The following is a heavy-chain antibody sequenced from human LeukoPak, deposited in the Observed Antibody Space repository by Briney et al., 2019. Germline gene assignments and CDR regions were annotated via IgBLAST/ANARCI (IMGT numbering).Heavy chain of an antibody. CDR2: IKSDGSST. CDR3: ARGGETSNWYPGYFDY. D-gene: IGHD6-13*01. V-gene: IGHV3-74*01. J-gene: IGHJ4*02. Sequence: GGSLRLSCAASGFSVSSNYMSWVRQAPGKGPVWVSRIKSDGSSTRFADSVQGRFTISRDNGKNPLYPQMTSLRAEDTAVYYCARGGETSNWYPGYFDYWGQGALVTVSS. CDR1: GFSVSSNY.